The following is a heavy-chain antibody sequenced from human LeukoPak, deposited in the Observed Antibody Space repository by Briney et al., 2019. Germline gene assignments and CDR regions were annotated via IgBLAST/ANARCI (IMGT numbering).Heavy chain of an antibody. V-gene: IGHV1-8*03. CDR1: GYTFTSYD. D-gene: IGHD4-11*01. CDR3: ARGPEFSKYVDY. J-gene: IGHJ4*02. Sequence: ASVKVSCKPSGYTFTSYDINWVRQAPGQGLEWMGCMNPNRGNTAYAQNFQGRVTFTRNTSISTAYMELSSLRSEDTAVYFCARGPEFSKYVDYWGQGTLVTVST. CDR2: MNPNRGNT.